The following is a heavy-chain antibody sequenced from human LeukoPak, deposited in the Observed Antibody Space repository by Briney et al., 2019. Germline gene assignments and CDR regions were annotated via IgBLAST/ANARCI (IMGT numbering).Heavy chain of an antibody. J-gene: IGHJ4*02. CDR2: IYTSGST. Sequence: SETLSLTCTVSGGSISSYYWSWIRQPPGKGLEWIGYIYTSGSTNYNPSLKSGVLISLDTSKNQFSLNLSSVTAADTAVYFCARTFDTSGYFYYYDNWGQGTLVTVSS. CDR3: ARTFDTSGYFYYYDN. CDR1: GGSISSYY. D-gene: IGHD3-22*01. V-gene: IGHV4-4*09.